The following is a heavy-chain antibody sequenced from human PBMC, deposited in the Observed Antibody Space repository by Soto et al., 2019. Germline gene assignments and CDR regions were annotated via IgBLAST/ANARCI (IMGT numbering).Heavy chain of an antibody. J-gene: IGHJ6*02. CDR2: ISYDGSNK. V-gene: IGHV3-30*18. Sequence: GGSLRLSCAASGFTFSSYGMHWVRQAPGKGLEWVAVISYDGSNKYYADSVKGRFTISRDNSKNTLYLQMNSLRAEDTAVYYCAKDSSGWYLDYYYGMDVWGQGTTVTVSS. CDR1: GFTFSSYG. CDR3: AKDSSGWYLDYYYGMDV. D-gene: IGHD6-19*01.